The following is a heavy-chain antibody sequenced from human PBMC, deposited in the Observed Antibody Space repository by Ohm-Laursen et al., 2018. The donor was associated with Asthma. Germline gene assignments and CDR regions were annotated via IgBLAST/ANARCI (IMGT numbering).Heavy chain of an antibody. CDR1: GYTFTSYY. CDR3: ARRGRYCSGGSCYGWFDP. D-gene: IGHD2-15*01. V-gene: IGHV1-46*01. Sequence: GATVKISCKASGYTFTSYYMHWVRQAPGQGLEWMGIINPSGGSTSYAQKFQGRVTMTRDTSTSTVYMELSSLRSEDTAVYYCARRGRYCSGGSCYGWFDPWGQGTLVTVSS. J-gene: IGHJ5*02. CDR2: INPSGGST.